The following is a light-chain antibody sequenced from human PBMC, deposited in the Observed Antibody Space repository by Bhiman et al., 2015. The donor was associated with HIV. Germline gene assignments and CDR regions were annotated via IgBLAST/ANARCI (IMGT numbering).Light chain of an antibody. CDR1: SRDVGGYDY. CDR2: DVS. Sequence: QSALTQPASVSGSPGQSITISCTGTSRDVGGYDYVSWYQQHPGKAPRLIIYDVSQRPSGISSRFSGSKSGNTASLTISGLQAEDEADYYCSSYTSSSTSDYVFGTRTKVTVL. CDR3: SSYTSSSTSDYV. J-gene: IGLJ1*01. V-gene: IGLV2-14*03.